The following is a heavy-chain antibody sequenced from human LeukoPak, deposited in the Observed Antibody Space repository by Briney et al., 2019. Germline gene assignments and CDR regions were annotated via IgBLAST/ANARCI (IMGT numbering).Heavy chain of an antibody. CDR1: GGSISSYY. D-gene: IGHD1-26*01. V-gene: IGHV4-59*08. Sequence: ASETLSLTCTVSGGSISSYYWSWIRQPPGKGLEWIGYIYYSGSTNYNPSLKSRVTISVDTSKNQFSLKLSSVTAADTAVYYCARLVGARRSTDYYYGMDVWGQGTTVTVSS. CDR2: IYYSGST. J-gene: IGHJ6*02. CDR3: ARLVGARRSTDYYYGMDV.